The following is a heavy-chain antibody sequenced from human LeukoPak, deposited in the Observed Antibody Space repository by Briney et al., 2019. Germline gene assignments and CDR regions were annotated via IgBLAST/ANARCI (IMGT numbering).Heavy chain of an antibody. CDR2: NGDGSTT. V-gene: IGHV3-74*01. Sequence: NGDGSTTSYADSVNGPFTISRENPKNTLYLQMNSLRVEDTAVYYCARGHMVRALISPAAYWGQGTLVTVSS. J-gene: IGHJ4*02. CDR3: ARGHMVRALISPAAY. D-gene: IGHD3-10*01.